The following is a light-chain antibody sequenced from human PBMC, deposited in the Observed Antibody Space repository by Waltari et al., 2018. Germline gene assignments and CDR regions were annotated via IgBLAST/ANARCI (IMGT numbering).Light chain of an antibody. CDR1: SSDIASYNL. J-gene: IGLJ1*01. CDR2: EAN. V-gene: IGLV2-23*01. CDR3: YAYAGTRGV. Sequence: QSALPQPASVSGSPGQSLTISCTGTSSDIASYNLVSWYQQHPGKAPKLIIYEANKRPSGVSSRFSGSKSGNTASLTISGPQAEDEANYYCYAYAGTRGVFGTGTKVTVL.